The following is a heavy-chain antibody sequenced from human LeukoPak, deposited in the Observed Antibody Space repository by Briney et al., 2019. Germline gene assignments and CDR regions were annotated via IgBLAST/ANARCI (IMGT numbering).Heavy chain of an antibody. CDR1: GYSFTSYW. CDR2: IYPGDSDT. CDR3: ARRGEAMDPFDY. V-gene: IGHV5-51*01. J-gene: IGHJ4*02. D-gene: IGHD5-18*01. Sequence: GESLKISCKDSGYSFTSYWIGWVRQMPGKGLEWMGIIYPGDSDTRYSPSFQGQVTISADKSVNTAYLQWSSLKASDTAIYYCARRGEAMDPFDYWGQGTLVTVSS.